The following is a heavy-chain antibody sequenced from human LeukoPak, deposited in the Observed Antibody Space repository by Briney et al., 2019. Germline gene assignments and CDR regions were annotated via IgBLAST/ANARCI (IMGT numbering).Heavy chain of an antibody. CDR2: IYYRGRT. D-gene: IGHD3-9*01. J-gene: IGHJ4*02. CDR1: GGSINSGDYY. V-gene: IGHV4-30-4*01. Sequence: PSQTLSLTCTVSGGSINSGDYYWSWIRQPPGKGLEWIGCIYYRGRTSYNPSLKSRVTISVDTSKSQFSLNLSSVTAADTAVYYYARGGPDWQHDNWGQGTLVTVTS. CDR3: ARGGPDWQHDN.